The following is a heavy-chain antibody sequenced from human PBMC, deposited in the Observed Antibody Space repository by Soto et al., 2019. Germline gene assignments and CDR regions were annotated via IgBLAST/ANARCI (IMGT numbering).Heavy chain of an antibody. Sequence: EVQLVESGGGLVQPGGSRRLSCVASGFTFTAYWMSWVRQAPGRGLEWVANIKPDGSEKYYVDPVKGRFTISRDNAKNSLYLQMNSLRAEDTAVYYCARDGYPGYYYYGMDVWGQGTTVTV. CDR2: IKPDGSEK. CDR3: ARDGYPGYYYYGMDV. V-gene: IGHV3-7*01. CDR1: GFTFTAYW. D-gene: IGHD2-15*01. J-gene: IGHJ6*02.